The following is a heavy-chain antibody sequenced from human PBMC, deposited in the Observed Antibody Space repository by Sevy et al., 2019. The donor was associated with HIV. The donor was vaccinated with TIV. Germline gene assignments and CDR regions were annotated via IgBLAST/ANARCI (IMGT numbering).Heavy chain of an antibody. CDR1: GFTFSNAW. CDR3: TTDGGGYNYGYSFDY. CDR2: IKSKTDGGTT. V-gene: IGHV3-15*07. Sequence: GGSLRLSCAASGFTFSNAWMNWVRQAPGKGLEWVGGIKSKTDGGTTDYAAPVKGRFTISRDDSKNTLYLQMNSLKTEDTAVYYCTTDGGGYNYGYSFDYWGQGTLVTVSS. D-gene: IGHD5-18*01. J-gene: IGHJ4*02.